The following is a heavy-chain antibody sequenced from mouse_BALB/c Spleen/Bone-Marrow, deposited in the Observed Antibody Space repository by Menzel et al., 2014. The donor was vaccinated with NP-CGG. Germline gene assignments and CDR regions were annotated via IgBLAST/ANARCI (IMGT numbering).Heavy chain of an antibody. CDR3: ARSDGYRAMDY. CDR1: GYAFSSSW. D-gene: IGHD2-3*01. Sequence: VQLQQSGPELVKPGASVKISCKASGYAFSSSWMNWVKQRPGQGLEWIGRIFPGDGDTYYNGKFKGKATLTADKSSSTAYMQRSSLTSVDSAVYFCARSDGYRAMDYWGQGTSVTVSS. V-gene: IGHV1-82*01. J-gene: IGHJ4*01. CDR2: IFPGDGDT.